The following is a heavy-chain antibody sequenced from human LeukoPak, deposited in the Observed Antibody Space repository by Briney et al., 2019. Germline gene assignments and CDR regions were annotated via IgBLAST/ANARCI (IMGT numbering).Heavy chain of an antibody. V-gene: IGHV4-34*01. CDR2: INHIGST. CDR1: GGSFSGYY. CDR3: ATSSGSPHVNWFDR. J-gene: IGHJ5*02. Sequence: KPSETLSLTCAVYGGSFSGYYWSWIRQPPGKGLEWIGEINHIGSTNYNPSLKSRVTISVDTSKNQFSLKLSSVTAADTAVYYCATSSGSPHVNWFDRWGQGTLVTVSS. D-gene: IGHD6-19*01.